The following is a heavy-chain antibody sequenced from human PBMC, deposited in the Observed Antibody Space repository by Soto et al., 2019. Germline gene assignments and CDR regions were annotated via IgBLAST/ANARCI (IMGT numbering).Heavy chain of an antibody. D-gene: IGHD3-3*01. V-gene: IGHV1-69*02. J-gene: IGHJ3*02. CDR2: IIPILGIA. CDR1: GGTFSSYT. CDR3: ASALADFWTGYYADNDAFAI. Sequence: QVQLVQSGAEVKKPGSSVKVSCKASGGTFSSYTISWVRQAPGQGLEWMGRIIPILGIANYAQKFQGRVTITADKSTSTAYMGLSSRRSEDTAVYYCASALADFWTGYYADNDAFAISGQGTTVTVSS.